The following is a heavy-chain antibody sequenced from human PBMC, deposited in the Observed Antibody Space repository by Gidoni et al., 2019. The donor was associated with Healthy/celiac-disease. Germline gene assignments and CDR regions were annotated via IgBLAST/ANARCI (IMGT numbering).Heavy chain of an antibody. CDR2: ISSSGSTI. D-gene: IGHD6-19*01. J-gene: IGHJ6*02. CDR3: ARDFAGIAVAGTRTLYYYYGMDV. CDR1: GFTFSSYE. V-gene: IGHV3-48*03. Sequence: EVQLVESGGGLVQLGGSLRLRCAASGFTFSSYEMNWDRQAPGKGMGWVSNISSSGSTIDYADSVKGRFTISRDNAKNSLYLQMNSLRAEDTAVYYCARDFAGIAVAGTRTLYYYYGMDVWGQGTTVTVSS.